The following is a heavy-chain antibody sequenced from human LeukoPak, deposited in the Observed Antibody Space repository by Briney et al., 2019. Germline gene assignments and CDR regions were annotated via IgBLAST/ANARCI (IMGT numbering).Heavy chain of an antibody. V-gene: IGHV3-30*04. J-gene: IGHJ4*02. CDR3: ARDEGDGYNDFDY. Sequence: PGRSLRLSCAASGFTFNDYAMHWVRQAPGKGLEWVAVISDDGSNKYYTDSVKGRFTISRDSAKNSLYLQMNSLRAEDTAVYYCARDEGDGYNDFDYWGQETLVTVSS. D-gene: IGHD5-24*01. CDR1: GFTFNDYA. CDR2: ISDDGSNK.